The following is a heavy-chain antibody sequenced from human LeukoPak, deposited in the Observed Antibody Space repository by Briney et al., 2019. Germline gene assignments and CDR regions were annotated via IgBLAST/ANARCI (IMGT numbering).Heavy chain of an antibody. CDR3: ARDWVVDNTYYFDY. V-gene: IGHV3-7*01. D-gene: IGHD2-2*01. CDR1: GFTFSSYW. CDR2: IKQDGSEK. J-gene: IGHJ4*02. Sequence: GGSLRLSCAASGFTFSSYWMSWVRQAPGKGLEWVANIKQDGSEKYYVDSVKGRFTISRDNAKNSLYLQMNSPRAEDTAVYYCARDWVVDNTYYFDYWGQGTLVTVSS.